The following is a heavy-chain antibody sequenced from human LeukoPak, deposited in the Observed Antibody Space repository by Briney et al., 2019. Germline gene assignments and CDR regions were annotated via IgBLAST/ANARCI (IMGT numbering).Heavy chain of an antibody. V-gene: IGHV4-38-2*02. Sequence: SETLSLTCTVSGYSITRGYFWGWIRQSPGKGLEWIASMFHSGSTYYNPSLKSRVTISVDTSKNQFSLKLSSVTAADTAVYYCARSGSGWPYYFDYWGQGTLVTVSS. D-gene: IGHD6-19*01. CDR1: GYSITRGYF. CDR3: ARSGSGWPYYFDY. J-gene: IGHJ4*02. CDR2: MFHSGST.